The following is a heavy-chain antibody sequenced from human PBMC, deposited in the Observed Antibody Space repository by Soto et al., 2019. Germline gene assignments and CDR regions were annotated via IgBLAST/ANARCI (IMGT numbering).Heavy chain of an antibody. CDR2: ISGSGGST. CDR1: GFTFSSYA. CDR3: AKDLSMTTVTTPFDY. J-gene: IGHJ4*02. V-gene: IGHV3-23*01. D-gene: IGHD4-17*01. Sequence: SLRLSCAASGFTFSSYAMSWVRQAPGKGLEWVSAISGSGGSTYYADSVKGRFTISRDNSKNTLYLQMNSLRAEDTAVYYCAKDLSMTTVTTPFDYWGQGTLVTVSS.